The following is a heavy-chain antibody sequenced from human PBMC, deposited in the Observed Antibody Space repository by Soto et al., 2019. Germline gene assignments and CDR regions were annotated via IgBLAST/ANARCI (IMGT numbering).Heavy chain of an antibody. J-gene: IGHJ5*02. CDR1: GGTFSSYA. CDR2: IIPIFGTA. D-gene: IGHD6-6*01. CDR3: ATEYSSSQGWFDP. Sequence: SVKVSCKASGGTFSSYAISWVRQAPGQGLEWMGGIIPIFGTANYAQKFQGRVTITADKSTSTAYMELSSLRSEDTAVYYCATEYSSSQGWFDPWGQGTLVTVSS. V-gene: IGHV1-69*06.